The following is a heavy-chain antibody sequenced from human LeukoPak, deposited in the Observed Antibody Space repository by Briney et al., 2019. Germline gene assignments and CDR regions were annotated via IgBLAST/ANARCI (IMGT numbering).Heavy chain of an antibody. V-gene: IGHV3-23*01. Sequence: GGSLRLSCAASGFTFSSYAMSWVRQAPGKGLEWVSAISGSGGSTYYADSVKGRFTISRDNSKNTLYLQMNSLRAEDTAVYYCAKERYGSGGYYRAPLDYWGQGTLVTVSS. CDR2: ISGSGGST. D-gene: IGHD3-10*01. CDR3: AKERYGSGGYYRAPLDY. CDR1: GFTFSSYA. J-gene: IGHJ4*02.